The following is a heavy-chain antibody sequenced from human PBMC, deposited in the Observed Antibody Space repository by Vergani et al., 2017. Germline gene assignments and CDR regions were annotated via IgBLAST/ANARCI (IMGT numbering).Heavy chain of an antibody. CDR1: GGSFTSYH. CDR3: ARVNTETSGHLCYYYDMDV. V-gene: IGHV4-34*01. CDR2: IDHTGRR. D-gene: IGHD4-11*01. Sequence: QVQLQQWGGGLLKPSETLSLTCVVNGGSFTSYHWTWIRQSPGEGLEGVGDIDHTGRRNYNPSLKSRLTMSVDKSRNQFSLTLNSGTATDTAIYFCARVNTETSGHLCYYYDMDVWGQGTAVTVS. J-gene: IGHJ6*02.